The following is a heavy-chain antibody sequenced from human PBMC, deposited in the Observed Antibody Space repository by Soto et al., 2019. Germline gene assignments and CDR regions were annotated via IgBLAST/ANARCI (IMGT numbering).Heavy chain of an antibody. CDR3: AKETGSCWYRRYYYGMDV. CDR1: GFTFSSYG. CDR2: ISYDGSNK. J-gene: IGHJ6*02. D-gene: IGHD6-19*01. V-gene: IGHV3-30*18. Sequence: QVQLVESGGGVVQPGRSLRLSCAASGFTFSSYGMHWVRQAPGKGLEWVAVISYDGSNKYYADSVKGRFTISRDNSKNTLYLRMNSLRAEDTAVYYCAKETGSCWYRRYYYGMDVWGQGTTVTVSS.